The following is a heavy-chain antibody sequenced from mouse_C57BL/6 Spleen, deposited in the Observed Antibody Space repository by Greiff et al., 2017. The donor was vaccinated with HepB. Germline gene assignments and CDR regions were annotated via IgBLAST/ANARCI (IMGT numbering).Heavy chain of an antibody. Sequence: VQLQQSGPELVKPGASVKISCKASGYAFSSSWMNWVKQRPGKGLEWIGRIYPGDGDTNYNGKFKGKATLTADKSSSTAYMQLSSLTSEDSAVYFCANSYYSNYDYYAMDYWGQGTSVTVSS. CDR2: IYPGDGDT. CDR1: GYAFSSSW. V-gene: IGHV1-82*01. D-gene: IGHD2-5*01. CDR3: ANSYYSNYDYYAMDY. J-gene: IGHJ4*01.